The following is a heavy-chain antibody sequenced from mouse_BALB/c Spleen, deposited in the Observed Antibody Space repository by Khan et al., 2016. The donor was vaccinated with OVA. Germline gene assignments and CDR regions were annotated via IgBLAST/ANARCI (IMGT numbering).Heavy chain of an antibody. Sequence: EVELVESGGGLVQPGGSLKLSCATSGFTFSSYTMSWVRQTPEKRLAWVAYIPNGDSSTYNPDNVKGRFTISRDNAKNTLYRQSSRLKAEDTAMYDCARQTFGYYFDYWGQGTTLTVSS. J-gene: IGHJ2*01. D-gene: IGHD1-2*01. CDR3: ARQTFGYYFDY. V-gene: IGHV5-12-2*01. CDR1: GFTFSSYT. CDR2: IPNGDSST.